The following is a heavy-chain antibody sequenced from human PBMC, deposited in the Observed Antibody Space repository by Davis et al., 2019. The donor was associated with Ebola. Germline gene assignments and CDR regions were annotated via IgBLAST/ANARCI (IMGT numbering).Heavy chain of an antibody. Sequence: GESLKISCEASGFTFSSYGMNWVRQAPGKGLEWVSSISSSSSYIYYADSVKGRFTISRDNAKNSLYLQMNSLRAEDTAVYYCARLVVPAAPFYYYYYMDVWGKGTTVTVSS. CDR2: ISSSSSYI. CDR1: GFTFSSYG. CDR3: ARLVVPAAPFYYYYYMDV. V-gene: IGHV3-21*01. D-gene: IGHD2-2*01. J-gene: IGHJ6*03.